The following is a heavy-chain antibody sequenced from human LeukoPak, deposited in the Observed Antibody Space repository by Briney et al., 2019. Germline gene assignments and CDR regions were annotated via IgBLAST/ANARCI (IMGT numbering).Heavy chain of an antibody. CDR3: ARSSTSITMVRGVIIPPDY. CDR2: ISYDGSNK. Sequence: GGSLRLSCAASGFTFSGYAMHWVRQAPGKGLEWVAVISYDGSNKYYADSVKGRFTISRDNSKNTLYLQMNSLRAEDTAVYYCARSSTSITMVRGVIIPPDYWGQGTLVTVSS. J-gene: IGHJ4*02. V-gene: IGHV3-30-3*01. D-gene: IGHD3-10*01. CDR1: GFTFSGYA.